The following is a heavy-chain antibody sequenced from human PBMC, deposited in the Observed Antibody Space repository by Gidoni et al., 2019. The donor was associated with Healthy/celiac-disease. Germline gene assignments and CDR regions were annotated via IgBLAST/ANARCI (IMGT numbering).Heavy chain of an antibody. D-gene: IGHD4-4*01. J-gene: IGHJ4*02. CDR2: ISSSSSYI. CDR3: ARDTVRPPPYFDY. Sequence: EVQLVESGGGLVKPGGFLRLSCAASGFTFSSYSMNWVRQAPGKGLEWVSSISSSSSYIYYADSVKGRFTISRDNAKNSLYLQMNSLRAEDTAVYYCARDTVRPPPYFDYWGQGTLVTVSS. V-gene: IGHV3-21*01. CDR1: GFTFSSYS.